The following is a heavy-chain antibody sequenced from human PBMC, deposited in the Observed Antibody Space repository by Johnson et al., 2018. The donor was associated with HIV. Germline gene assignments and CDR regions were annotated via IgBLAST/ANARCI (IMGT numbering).Heavy chain of an antibody. V-gene: IGHV3-66*01. J-gene: IGHJ3*02. D-gene: IGHD5-24*01. CDR1: GFTVSNNY. CDR2: IYSGGSA. Sequence: VQLVESGGGLVQPGGSLRLSCAASGFTVSNNYMSWVRQAPGQGLEWVSLIYSGGSAYYADSVKGRFTISRDNVKKSLYLQMNSLKTEDTAVYYCMTMATTHEGYAFDIWGQGTMVTVSS. CDR3: MTMATTHEGYAFDI.